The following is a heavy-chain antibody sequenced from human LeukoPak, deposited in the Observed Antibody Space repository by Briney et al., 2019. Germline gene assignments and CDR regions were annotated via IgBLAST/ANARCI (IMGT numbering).Heavy chain of an antibody. D-gene: IGHD5-18*01. CDR2: ISSSSSYI. V-gene: IGHV3-21*01. CDR1: GSTFSSYS. CDR3: ATDRYSYGISDY. Sequence: GGSLRLSCAASGSTFSSYSMNWVRQAPGKGLEWVSSISSSSSYIYYADSVKGRFTISRDNAKNSLYLQMNSLRAEDTAVYYCATDRYSYGISDYWGQGTLVTVSS. J-gene: IGHJ4*02.